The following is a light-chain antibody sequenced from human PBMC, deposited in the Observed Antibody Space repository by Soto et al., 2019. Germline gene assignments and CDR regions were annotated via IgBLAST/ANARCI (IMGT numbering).Light chain of an antibody. Sequence: DIQMTQSPSTLSASVGDRVTITCRASQSISSWLAWYQQRPGKAPKLLIYKASTLEIGVPSRFSGSGSGTEFTLTITSLQPDDFAIYYCQHYNNPWTFGQGTKVEIK. CDR3: QHYNNPWT. V-gene: IGKV1-5*03. CDR1: QSISSW. CDR2: KAS. J-gene: IGKJ1*01.